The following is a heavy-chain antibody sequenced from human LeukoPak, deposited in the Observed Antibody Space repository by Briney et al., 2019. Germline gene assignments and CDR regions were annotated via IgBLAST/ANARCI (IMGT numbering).Heavy chain of an antibody. V-gene: IGHV4-34*01. CDR2: INHSGRT. CDR3: ARDPTTVATLPYYFDF. D-gene: IGHD4-23*01. Sequence: SETLSLTCAVSGGSFFGSHWNWIRQSPEKGLEWIGEINHSGRTNYNPSLKSRVTISVDTSKSQFFLKLTSVTAADTAVYYCARDPTTVATLPYYFDFWGQGTLVTVSA. J-gene: IGHJ4*02. CDR1: GGSFFGSH.